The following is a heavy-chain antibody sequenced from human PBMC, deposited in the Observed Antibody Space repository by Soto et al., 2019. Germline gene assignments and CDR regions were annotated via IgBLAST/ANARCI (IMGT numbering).Heavy chain of an antibody. CDR3: VLEKKWLQLGGDY. V-gene: IGHV2-5*02. J-gene: IGHJ4*02. CDR1: GFSLSTSGVG. Sequence: QITLKESGPTLVKPTQTLTLTCTFSGFSLSTSGVGVGWIRQPSGKALEWLAVIYWDDVKRYSSSLRSRLAITKDTSKNPVVLTMTNMDPVDTAPYYCVLEKKWLQLGGDYWGQGTLITVFS. D-gene: IGHD5-12*01. CDR2: IYWDDVK.